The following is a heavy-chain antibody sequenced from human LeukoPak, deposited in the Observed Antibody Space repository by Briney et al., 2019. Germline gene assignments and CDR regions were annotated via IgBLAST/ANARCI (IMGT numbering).Heavy chain of an antibody. Sequence: ASVKVSCKASGYTFTSYGISWVRQAPGQGLEWMGWISAYNGNTDYAQKLQGRVTMTTDTSTSTAYMELRSLRSDDTAVYYCARDLLWFGELLGDGYWGQGTLVTVSS. CDR3: ARDLLWFGELLGDGY. V-gene: IGHV1-18*01. J-gene: IGHJ4*02. D-gene: IGHD3-10*01. CDR2: ISAYNGNT. CDR1: GYTFTSYG.